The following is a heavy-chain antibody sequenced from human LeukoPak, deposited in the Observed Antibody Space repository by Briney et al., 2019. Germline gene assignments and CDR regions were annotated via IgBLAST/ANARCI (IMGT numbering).Heavy chain of an antibody. CDR2: IWYDGTNK. CDR3: ARSITIFGVDPFDN. D-gene: IGHD3-3*01. CDR1: GFTFNTYG. J-gene: IGHJ4*02. Sequence: GGSLRLSCAASGFTFNTYGMHWVRQAPGKRLEWVAAIWYDGTNKYYADSVKGRFTISRDNSKNTMDLQMNSLRAEDTAVYHCARSITIFGVDPFDNWGQGTLVTVSS. V-gene: IGHV3-33*01.